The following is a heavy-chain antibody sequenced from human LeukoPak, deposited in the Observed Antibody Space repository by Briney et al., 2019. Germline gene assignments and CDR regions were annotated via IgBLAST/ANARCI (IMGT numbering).Heavy chain of an antibody. CDR3: ARRNTFITIFGVVIPNWFDP. Sequence: SETLSLTCAVYGGSFSGYYWSWIRQPPGKGLEWIGEINHSGSTNYNPSLKSRVTISVDTSKNQFSLKLSSVTAADTAVYYCARRNTFITIFGVVIPNWFDPWGQGTLVTVSS. J-gene: IGHJ5*02. CDR2: INHSGST. CDR1: GGSFSGYY. V-gene: IGHV4-34*01. D-gene: IGHD3-3*01.